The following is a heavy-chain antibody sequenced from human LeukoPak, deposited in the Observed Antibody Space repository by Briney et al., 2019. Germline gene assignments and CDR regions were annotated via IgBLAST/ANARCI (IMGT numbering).Heavy chain of an antibody. CDR3: ASNSYGYGYYYYYYMDV. Sequence: GASVKVSCKASGYTFTGHYMHWVRQAPGQGLEWMGWINPNSGGTNYAQKFQGRVTMTRDTSISTAYMELSRLRSDDTAVYYCASNSYGYGYYYYYYMDVWGKGTTVTISS. CDR2: INPNSGGT. V-gene: IGHV1-2*02. D-gene: IGHD5-18*01. CDR1: GYTFTGHY. J-gene: IGHJ6*03.